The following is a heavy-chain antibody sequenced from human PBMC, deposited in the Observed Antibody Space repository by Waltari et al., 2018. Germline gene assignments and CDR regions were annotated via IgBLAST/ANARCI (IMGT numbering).Heavy chain of an antibody. D-gene: IGHD4-4*01. CDR3: AREGSHLTTVNDY. V-gene: IGHV1-2*02. J-gene: IGHJ4*02. CDR2: IHHRNGET. Sequence: LVQSGAEVKKPGASVRVSCKPSEYTFSAYYIHWVRQAPGQGLEWMGWIHHRNGETKYTQKFHGRVTMTRDTSINTAYMELSSLIFDDTAVYYCAREGSHLTTVNDYWGQGTLVIVSS. CDR1: EYTFSAYY.